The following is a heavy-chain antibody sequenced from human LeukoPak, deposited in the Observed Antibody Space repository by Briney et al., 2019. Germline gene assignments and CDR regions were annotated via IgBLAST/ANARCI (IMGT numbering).Heavy chain of an antibody. CDR3: ATDAGYYRFDY. CDR2: ISTHGSII. Sequence: GGSLRLSCGASGFTFNDYYMTWIRQAPGKGLEWVSYISTHGSIIYYADSVKGRFTISRDNAKNSLYLQMNTLRAEDTAVYYCATDAGYYRFDYWGQGTLVTVSS. CDR1: GFTFNDYY. J-gene: IGHJ4*02. D-gene: IGHD2-21*01. V-gene: IGHV3-11*04.